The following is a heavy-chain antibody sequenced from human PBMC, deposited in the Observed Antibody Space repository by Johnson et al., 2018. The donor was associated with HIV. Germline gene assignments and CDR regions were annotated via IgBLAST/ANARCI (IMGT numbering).Heavy chain of an antibody. CDR1: GFTFSNAW. Sequence: VQLVESGGGLVKPGGSLRLSCAASGFTFSNAWMSWVRQAPGKGLEWVSVIYSGGSTYYADSVKGRFTISRDNSKNTLYLQMNSLRAEDTAVYYCVTLVVAPPFDIWGQGTMVTVSS. D-gene: IGHD2-15*01. CDR3: VTLVVAPPFDI. CDR2: IYSGGST. V-gene: IGHV3-66*01. J-gene: IGHJ3*02.